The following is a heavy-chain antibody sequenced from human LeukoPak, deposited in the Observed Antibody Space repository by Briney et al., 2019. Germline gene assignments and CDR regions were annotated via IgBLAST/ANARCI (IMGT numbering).Heavy chain of an antibody. D-gene: IGHD6-13*01. CDR3: ARWSPGSSLFDY. V-gene: IGHV4-59*01. J-gene: IGHJ4*02. CDR2: IYYSGST. CDR1: GGSISSYY. Sequence: PSETLSLTCTVSGGSISSYYWSWIRQPPGKGLEWIGYIYYSGSTDYNPSLKSRVTMSLDTSKTQFSLRLNSVTAADTAVYYCARWSPGSSLFDYWGQGTLVTVSS.